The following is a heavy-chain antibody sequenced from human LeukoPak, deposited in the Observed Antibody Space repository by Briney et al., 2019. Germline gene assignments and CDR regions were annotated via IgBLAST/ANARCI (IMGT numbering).Heavy chain of an antibody. CDR3: ARDPTGIAVAGTGTYFDY. CDR2: IIPIFGTA. V-gene: IGHV1-69*13. Sequence: GASVKVSCKASGGTFSSYAISWVRQAPGQGLEWMGGIIPIFGTANYAQKFQGRVTITADESASTAYMELSSLRSEDTAVYYCARDPTGIAVAGTGTYFDYWGQGTLVTVSS. J-gene: IGHJ4*02. CDR1: GGTFSSYA. D-gene: IGHD6-19*01.